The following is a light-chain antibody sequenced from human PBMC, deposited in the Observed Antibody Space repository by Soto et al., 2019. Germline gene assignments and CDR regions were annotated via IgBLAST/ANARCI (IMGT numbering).Light chain of an antibody. J-gene: IGKJ4*01. CDR1: QSVLYSSNNKSY. Sequence: DIVMTQSPDSPAVSLGERATIDCKSSQSVLYSSNNKSYLAWFQQKPGQPPKLLIYWASNRESGVPDRFIGSGSGTDLTLSISSLQAGDVAVYYCQQYYSTPLTFGGGTKVEIK. CDR2: WAS. CDR3: QQYYSTPLT. V-gene: IGKV4-1*01.